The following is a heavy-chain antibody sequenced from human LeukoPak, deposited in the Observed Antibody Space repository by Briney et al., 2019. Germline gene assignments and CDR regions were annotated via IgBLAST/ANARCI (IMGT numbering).Heavy chain of an antibody. CDR1: GDTFSGYY. V-gene: IGHV1-2*02. CDR3: ARDHYYDSSGYPYYFDY. D-gene: IGHD3-22*01. CDR2: INPTGGGA. J-gene: IGHJ4*02. Sequence: GASAKVSCKASGDTFSGYYMHGGRHAPRGRVEWRGGINPTGGGANTSQTFQGRVTITRDTSISTAYMELSRLRSADTDVYYCARDHYYDSSGYPYYFDYWGQGTLVTVSS.